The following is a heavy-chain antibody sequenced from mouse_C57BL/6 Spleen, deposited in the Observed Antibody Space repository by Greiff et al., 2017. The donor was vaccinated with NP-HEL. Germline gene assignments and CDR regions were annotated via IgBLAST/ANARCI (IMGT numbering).Heavy chain of an antibody. CDR3: ARGNWAYYAMDY. J-gene: IGHJ4*01. D-gene: IGHD4-1*01. Sequence: DVKLVESGPGLVKPSQSLSLTCSVPGYSITRGYYWNWIRQFPGNKLAWMGYISYDGSNNYNPSLKNRISITRDTSKNQFFLKLNSVTTEDTATYYCARGNWAYYAMDYWGQGTSVTVSS. V-gene: IGHV3-6*01. CDR1: GYSITRGYY. CDR2: ISYDGSN.